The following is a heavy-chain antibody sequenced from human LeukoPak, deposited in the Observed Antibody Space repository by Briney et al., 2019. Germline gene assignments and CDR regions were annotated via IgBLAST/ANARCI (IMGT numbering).Heavy chain of an antibody. CDR1: GFTFSSYA. D-gene: IGHD3-10*01. Sequence: GGSLRLSCAAPGFTFSSYAMSWVRQAPGKGLEWVSAISGSGGSTYYADSVKGRFTISRDNSKNTLYLQMNSLRAEDTAVYYCAKGSPLTYYYGSGSSFDYWGQGTLVTVSS. V-gene: IGHV3-23*01. CDR2: ISGSGGST. J-gene: IGHJ4*02. CDR3: AKGSPLTYYYGSGSSFDY.